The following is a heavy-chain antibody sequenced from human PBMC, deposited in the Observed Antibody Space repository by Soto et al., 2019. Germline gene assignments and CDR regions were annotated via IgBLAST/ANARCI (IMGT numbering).Heavy chain of an antibody. CDR3: ARAPAGEVTVLHYYYYYGMDV. CDR1: GGSISSGGYY. D-gene: IGHD3-16*01. V-gene: IGHV4-31*02. Sequence: KPSETLSLTXTVSGGSISSGGYYWSWIRQHPGKGLEWIGYIYYSGSTYYNPSLKSRVTISVDTSKNQFSLKLSSVTAADTAVYYCARAPAGEVTVLHYYYYYGMDVWGQGTTVTVS. CDR2: IYYSGST. J-gene: IGHJ6*02.